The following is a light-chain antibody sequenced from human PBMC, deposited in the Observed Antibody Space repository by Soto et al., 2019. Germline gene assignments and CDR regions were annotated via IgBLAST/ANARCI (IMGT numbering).Light chain of an antibody. CDR1: QGISSY. CDR2: AAS. V-gene: IGKV1-9*01. Sequence: IQLTQSPSSLSASVGDRVTITCRASQGISSYLAWYQQKPGKAPKLLIYAASTLQSGVPSRFSGSGSGTDFPLTISSRQPEDFATYYCQQLNSYLTFGGGTKVEIK. J-gene: IGKJ4*01. CDR3: QQLNSYLT.